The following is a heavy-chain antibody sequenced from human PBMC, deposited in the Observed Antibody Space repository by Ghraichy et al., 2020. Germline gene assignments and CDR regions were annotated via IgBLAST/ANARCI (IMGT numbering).Heavy chain of an antibody. CDR1: GASISSSDW. J-gene: IGHJ5*02. V-gene: IGHV4-4*02. Sequence: SETLSLTCAVSGASISSSDWWTWVRQPPGKGLEWLAEMHHGGNTNYNPSIRSRVTISLDKSRNLLSLNVKSVTAADTAVYFCARVPCCPSGFSDGSGYSWEMSWFDPWGRGTLVTVAS. D-gene: IGHD3-22*01. CDR3: ARVPCCPSGFSDGSGYSWEMSWFDP. CDR2: MHHGGNT.